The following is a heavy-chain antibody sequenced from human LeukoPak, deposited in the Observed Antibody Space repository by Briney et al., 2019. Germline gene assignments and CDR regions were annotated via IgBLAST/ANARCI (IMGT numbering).Heavy chain of an antibody. CDR2: IYTSGST. CDR3: ARTTYYYDSSGYYLPAFDI. D-gene: IGHD3-22*01. V-gene: IGHV4-4*07. CDR1: GGSISSYY. J-gene: IGHJ3*02. Sequence: PSETLSLTCTVSGGSISSYYWSWIRQPAGKGLEWIGRIYTSGSTNYNPSLKSRVTMSVDTSKNQFSLKLSSVTAADTAVYYCARTTYYYDSSGYYLPAFDIWGQGTMVTVSS.